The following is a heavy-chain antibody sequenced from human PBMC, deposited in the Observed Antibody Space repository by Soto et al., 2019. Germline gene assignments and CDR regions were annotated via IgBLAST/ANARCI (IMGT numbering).Heavy chain of an antibody. Sequence: SEPKSHTGTVSGGSIGGSGYYWGWIRQPPGKGLEWIGSIYYSGSAYYKPSLKRRFTISVATSKNQFSLKLSSVTAADTAVYYCARHPGLRNLVVAGMGNWFDPWGQGTLVTVSS. V-gene: IGHV4-39*01. CDR1: GGSIGGSGYY. D-gene: IGHD6-19*01. J-gene: IGHJ5*02. CDR3: ARHPGLRNLVVAGMGNWFDP. CDR2: IYYSGSA.